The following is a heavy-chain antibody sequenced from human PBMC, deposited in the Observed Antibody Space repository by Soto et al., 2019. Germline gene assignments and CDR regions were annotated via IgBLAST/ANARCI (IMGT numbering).Heavy chain of an antibody. J-gene: IGHJ4*02. V-gene: IGHV2-26*01. D-gene: IGHD3-16*02. CDR3: ARIQDCVWGSYPYDV. Sequence: SGPTLVNPTETLTLTCTVSGFSLNEARLGVSWIRQPPGRALEWLAHIFSNDEKSYSTSLYNRLTISKDTSKSQVVLTMTNMGPVDTATYFCARIQDCVWGSYPYDVWGQGSLVTVSS. CDR1: GFSLNEARLG. CDR2: IFSNDEK.